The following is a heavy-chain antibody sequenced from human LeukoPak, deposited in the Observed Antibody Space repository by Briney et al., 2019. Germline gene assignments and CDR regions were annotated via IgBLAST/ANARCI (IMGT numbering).Heavy chain of an antibody. CDR3: AKDREGGYSYGYVGY. J-gene: IGHJ4*02. Sequence: GGSLRLSCAASGFTFTNYATSWVRQAPGKGLEWVPTISSSGDNTYYADSVKGRFTISRDNSKNTLYLQMNSLRAEDTAVYYCAKDREGGYSYGYVGYWGQGTLVTVSS. D-gene: IGHD5-18*01. V-gene: IGHV3-23*01. CDR1: GFTFTNYA. CDR2: ISSSGDNT.